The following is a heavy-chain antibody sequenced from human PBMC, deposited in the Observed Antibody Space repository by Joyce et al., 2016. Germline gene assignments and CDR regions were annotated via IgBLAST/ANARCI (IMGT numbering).Heavy chain of an antibody. CDR1: GFNFSSFT. CDR3: AKHSGWSYYFDY. D-gene: IGHD6-19*01. J-gene: IGHJ4*02. CDR2: ISGSGGST. Sequence: EVQLLESGGGLVQPGGSLRLSCAASGFNFSSFTMSWVRQAPGKGLEWVSGISGSGGSTYYADSVKGRFTISRDNSKNTLYLQMNSLRAEDTAVYYCAKHSGWSYYFDYWGQGTLVTVSS. V-gene: IGHV3-23*01.